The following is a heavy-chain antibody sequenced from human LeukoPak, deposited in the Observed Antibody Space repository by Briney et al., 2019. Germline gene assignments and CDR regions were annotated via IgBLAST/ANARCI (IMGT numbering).Heavy chain of an antibody. J-gene: IGHJ4*02. Sequence: SETLSLTCTVSGGSIRSYYWSWIRQPPGKGLEWVGYIYDSGSTSYNPSLKSRVTISVDTSKNQFSLKVTSVTAADTAVCYCARSKDILTGYCFDYWGQGTLVTVSS. CDR3: ARSKDILTGYCFDY. CDR2: IYDSGST. CDR1: GGSIRSYY. V-gene: IGHV4-59*01. D-gene: IGHD3-9*01.